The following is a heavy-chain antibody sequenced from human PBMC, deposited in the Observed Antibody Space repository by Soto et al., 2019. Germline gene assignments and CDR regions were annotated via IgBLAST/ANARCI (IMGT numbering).Heavy chain of an antibody. CDR1: GFTFSSYA. D-gene: IGHD6-19*01. CDR2: ISYDGSNK. Sequence: GGSLRLSCAASGFTFSSYAMHWVRQAPGKGLEWVAVISYDGSNKYYAGSVKGRFTISRDNSKNTLYLQMNSLRAEDTAVYYCARIAVAGTLGYFQHWGQGTLVTVSS. V-gene: IGHV3-30-3*01. CDR3: ARIAVAGTLGYFQH. J-gene: IGHJ1*01.